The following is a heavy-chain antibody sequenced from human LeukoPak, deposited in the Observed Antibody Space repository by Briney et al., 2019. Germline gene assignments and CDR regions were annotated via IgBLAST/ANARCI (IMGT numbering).Heavy chain of an antibody. Sequence: GGSLRLSCAASGFTFSIYAMSWVAQAPGKGLEWVSVISDSGGRTYYTDSVRGRFTISRDNSKNTVYLLMNSLRADDTAVYYCARDGNPYCSGGNCFLDHWGQGTLVTVSS. D-gene: IGHD2-15*01. J-gene: IGHJ4*02. CDR3: ARDGNPYCSGGNCFLDH. CDR2: ISDSGGRT. V-gene: IGHV3-23*01. CDR1: GFTFSIYA.